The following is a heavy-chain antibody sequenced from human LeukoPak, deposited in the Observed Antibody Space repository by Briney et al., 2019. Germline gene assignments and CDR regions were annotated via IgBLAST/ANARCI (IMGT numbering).Heavy chain of an antibody. J-gene: IGHJ4*02. D-gene: IGHD3-22*01. Sequence: ASVKVSCKASGYTFTSYYMHWVRQAPGQGLEWMGIINPSGGSTSYAQKFQGRVTMTRDMSTSTVYMELSSLRSEDTAVYYCARTYDSSGYYSGFSVLNSGIFDYWGQGTLVTVSS. CDR1: GYTFTSYY. CDR2: INPSGGST. CDR3: ARTYDSSGYYSGFSVLNSGIFDY. V-gene: IGHV1-46*01.